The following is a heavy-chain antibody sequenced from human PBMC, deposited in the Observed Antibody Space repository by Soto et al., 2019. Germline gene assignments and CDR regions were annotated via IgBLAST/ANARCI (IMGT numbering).Heavy chain of an antibody. CDR1: GYSFTIYW. Sequence: PGESLKISCKGSGYSFTIYWISWVRQMPGKGLEWMGRIDPSDSYTNYSPSFQGHVTISADKSISTAYLQWSSLKASDTAMYYCARHRRGYDFWRGWDYYYYYGMDVWGQGTTVTVSS. CDR2: IDPSDSYT. J-gene: IGHJ6*02. CDR3: ARHRRGYDFWRGWDYYYYYGMDV. V-gene: IGHV5-10-1*01. D-gene: IGHD3-3*01.